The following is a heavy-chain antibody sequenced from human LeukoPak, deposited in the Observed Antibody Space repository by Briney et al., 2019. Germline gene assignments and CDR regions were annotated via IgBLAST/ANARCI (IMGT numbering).Heavy chain of an antibody. CDR2: IIPILGIA. CDR1: GGTFSSYA. V-gene: IGHV1-69*04. CDR3: ARSPWGHHLVAAAVVARKNNWFDP. Sequence: SVKVSCKASGGTFSSYAISWVRQAPGQGLEWMGRIIPILGIANYAQKFQGRVTITADKSTSTAYMELSSLRSEDTAVYYCARSPWGHHLVAAAVVARKNNWFDPWGQGTLVTVSS. D-gene: IGHD6-13*01. J-gene: IGHJ5*02.